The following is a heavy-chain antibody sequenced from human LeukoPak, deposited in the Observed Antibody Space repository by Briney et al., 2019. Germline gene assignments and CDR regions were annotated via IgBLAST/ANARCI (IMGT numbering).Heavy chain of an antibody. CDR2: ISYDGSNK. D-gene: IGHD5-24*01. J-gene: IGHJ3*02. Sequence: GGSLRLSCAASGFTFSSYAMHWVRQAPGKGLEWVAVISYDGSNKYYADSVKGRFTLSRDNSKNTLYLQMNSLGAEDTAVYYCAREEMATIWSSNRNAFDIWGQGTMVTVSS. V-gene: IGHV3-30-3*01. CDR3: AREEMATIWSSNRNAFDI. CDR1: GFTFSSYA.